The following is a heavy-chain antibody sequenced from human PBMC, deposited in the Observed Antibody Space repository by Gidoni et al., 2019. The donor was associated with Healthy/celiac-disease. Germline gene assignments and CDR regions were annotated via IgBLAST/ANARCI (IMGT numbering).Heavy chain of an antibody. CDR1: GGSISSGSYY. D-gene: IGHD6-13*01. Sequence: QVQLQESGPGLVKPSQTLSLTCTVSGGSISSGSYYWSWIRQPAGKGLEWIGRIYTSGSTNYNPSLKSRVTISVDTSKNQFSLKLSSVTAADTAVYYCARALRAAAGIFFDYWGQGTLVTVSS. J-gene: IGHJ4*02. CDR3: ARALRAAAGIFFDY. CDR2: IYTSGST. V-gene: IGHV4-61*02.